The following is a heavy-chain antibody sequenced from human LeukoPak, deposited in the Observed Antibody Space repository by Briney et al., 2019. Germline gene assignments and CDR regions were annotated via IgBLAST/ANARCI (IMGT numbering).Heavy chain of an antibody. CDR1: GYTFTRNY. D-gene: IGHD3-3*01. Sequence: GASVKVSCKACGYTFTRNYLHWVRQARGRGLEWMGIINPSGGSTNYAPKSQRRVTMTRDTSTSTAYMELSSPRSEDTAVNYCARAIRGFDIWGQGTMVTVSS. V-gene: IGHV1-46*01. CDR2: INPSGGST. J-gene: IGHJ3*02. CDR3: ARAIRGFDI.